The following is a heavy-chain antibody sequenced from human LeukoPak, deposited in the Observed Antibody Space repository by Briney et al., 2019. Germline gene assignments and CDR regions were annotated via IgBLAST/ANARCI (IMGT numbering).Heavy chain of an antibody. V-gene: IGHV4-39*07. J-gene: IGHJ4*02. D-gene: IGHD3-16*01. CDR1: GGSISGSSYY. Sequence: SETLSLTCTVSGGSISGSSYYWGWIRQPPGKGLEWIGSIYHSGSTYYNPSLKTRVTISVDTSKNQFSLQLSSVTAADTAVYYCAREPRWAGDLGGFDSWGQGPLVTVSS. CDR2: IYHSGST. CDR3: AREPRWAGDLGGFDS.